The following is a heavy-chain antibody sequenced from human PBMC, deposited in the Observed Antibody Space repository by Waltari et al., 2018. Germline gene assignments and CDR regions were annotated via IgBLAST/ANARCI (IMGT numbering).Heavy chain of an antibody. CDR1: GFAFSGFG. CDR3: LGSGWYSDP. J-gene: IGHJ5*02. D-gene: IGHD6-19*01. CDR2: ISYDGSDK. V-gene: IGHV3-30*03. Sequence: QVQLVESGGGVVQPGRSLRLSCAASGFAFSGFGMHWVRQAPGEGLGWVAVISYDGSDKYYADSVKGRFTISRDNSENTLYLQMNGLRAEDTAVYYCLGSGWYSDPWGQGTLVTVSS.